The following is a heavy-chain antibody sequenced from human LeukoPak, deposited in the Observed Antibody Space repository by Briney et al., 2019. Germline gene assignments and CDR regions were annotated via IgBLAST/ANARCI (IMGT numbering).Heavy chain of an antibody. CDR1: GGSISNSY. J-gene: IGHJ4*02. D-gene: IGHD6-13*01. CDR2: VYSSGST. Sequence: PSETLSLTCTVSGGSISNSYWTWIRQPPGKGLEWIGNVYSSGSTNYNPSLMSRITISVDTSKNRFSLKLSSVTAADTAVYYCAKQGGVYSSNWIDYWGQGALVTVSS. V-gene: IGHV4-59*08. CDR3: AKQGGVYSSNWIDY.